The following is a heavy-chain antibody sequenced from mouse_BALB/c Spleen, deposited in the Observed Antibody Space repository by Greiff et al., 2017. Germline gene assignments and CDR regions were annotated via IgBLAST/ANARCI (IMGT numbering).Heavy chain of an antibody. Sequence: EVKLMESGGGLVKPGGSLKLSCAASGFAFSSYDMSWVRQTPEKRLEWVAYISSGGGSTYYPDTVKGRFTISRDNAKNTLYLQMSSLKSEDTAMYYRAMHEPSYYYGNYDAMDYWGQGTSVTVSS. CDR3: AMHEPSYYYGNYDAMDY. J-gene: IGHJ4*01. CDR1: GFAFSSYD. CDR2: ISSGGGST. D-gene: IGHD2-1*01. V-gene: IGHV5-12-1*01.